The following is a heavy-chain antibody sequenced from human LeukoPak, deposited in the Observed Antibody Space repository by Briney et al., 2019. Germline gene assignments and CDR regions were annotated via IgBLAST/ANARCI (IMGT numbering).Heavy chain of an antibody. Sequence: PGGSLRLSCAASGFIFSSYAMSWVRQAPGKGLEWVSAISGSGGSTYYADSVKGRFTISRDNSKNTLYLQMNSLRAEDTAVYYCAKLAGTLVVITSRYYFDYWGQGTLVTVSS. CDR3: AKLAGTLVVITSRYYFDY. D-gene: IGHD3-22*01. V-gene: IGHV3-23*01. J-gene: IGHJ4*02. CDR1: GFIFSSYA. CDR2: ISGSGGST.